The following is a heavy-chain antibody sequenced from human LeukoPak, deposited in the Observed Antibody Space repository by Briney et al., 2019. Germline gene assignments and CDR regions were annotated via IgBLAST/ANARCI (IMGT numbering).Heavy chain of an antibody. CDR1: GFTFSSYW. D-gene: IGHD3-3*01. J-gene: IGHJ6*03. CDR2: IKQDGSEK. Sequence: GGSLRLSCAASGFTFSSYWMSWVRQAPGKGLEWVANIKQDGSEKYYVDSVKGRFTISRDNAKNSLYLQMNSLRAEDTAVYYCAREEWFSPFLSSRYYYYYMDVWGKGTTVTISS. V-gene: IGHV3-7*01. CDR3: AREEWFSPFLSSRYYYYYMDV.